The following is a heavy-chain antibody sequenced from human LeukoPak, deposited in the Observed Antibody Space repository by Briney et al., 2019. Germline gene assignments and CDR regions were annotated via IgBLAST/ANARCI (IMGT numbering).Heavy chain of an antibody. V-gene: IGHV3-30-3*01. CDR1: GFTFSSYA. J-gene: IGHJ4*02. D-gene: IGHD5-18*01. CDR2: ISYDGSNK. CDR3: ASSSGYSYEIDY. Sequence: PGGSLRLSCAASGFTFSSYAMSWVRQAPGKGLEWVAVISYDGSNKYYADSVKGRFTISRDNSKNTLYLQMNSLRAEDTAVYYCASSSGYSYEIDYWGQGTLVTVSS.